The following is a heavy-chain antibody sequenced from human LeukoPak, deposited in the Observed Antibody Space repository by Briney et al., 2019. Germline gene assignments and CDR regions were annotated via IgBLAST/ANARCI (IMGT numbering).Heavy chain of an antibody. Sequence: SETLSLTCTVSGGSISSSRYYWGWIRQPPGKGLECIGSIYYSGSTYYNPSLKSRVTMSVDTSENQFSLKLSSVTAADTAVYYCARGGSCSNTSCYGEEFYYYGMDVWGQGTTVTVPS. CDR3: ARGGSCSNTSCYGEEFYYYGMDV. V-gene: IGHV4-39*07. J-gene: IGHJ6*02. CDR2: IYYSGST. CDR1: GGSISSSRYY. D-gene: IGHD2-2*01.